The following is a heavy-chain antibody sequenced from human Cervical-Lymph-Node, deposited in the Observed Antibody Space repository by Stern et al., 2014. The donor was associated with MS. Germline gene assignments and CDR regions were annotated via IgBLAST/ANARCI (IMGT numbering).Heavy chain of an antibody. Sequence: VQLVESGGGLAQPGGSLRLSCAASGLTVSSNYMTWVRQAPGKGLEWVSLIYAGSITHYADSVKGRFTISRDNSENKLYLQMNSLRVEDTAVYYCTREMAARRFDPWGQGTLVIVSS. V-gene: IGHV3-66*01. CDR2: IYAGSIT. CDR3: TREMAARRFDP. CDR1: GLTVSSNY. D-gene: IGHD6-6*01. J-gene: IGHJ5*02.